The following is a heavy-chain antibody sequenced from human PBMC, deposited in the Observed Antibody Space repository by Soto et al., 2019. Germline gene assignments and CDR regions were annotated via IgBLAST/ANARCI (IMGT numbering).Heavy chain of an antibody. CDR1: GYSFTNHA. J-gene: IGHJ5*02. Sequence: ASVKVSCKASGYSFTNHAIPWVRQATGQSPEWMGWINAGSGNTKSSQKFQGRVTITRDTSASTAYMELSSLRSEDTAVYYCVGMYVSATGIDGFDPLAQGTMVPVSS. CDR2: INAGSGNT. D-gene: IGHD6-13*01. CDR3: VGMYVSATGIDGFDP. V-gene: IGHV1-3*01.